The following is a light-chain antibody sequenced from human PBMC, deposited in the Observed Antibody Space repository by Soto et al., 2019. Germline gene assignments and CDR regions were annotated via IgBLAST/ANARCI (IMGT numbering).Light chain of an antibody. CDR1: QSVTVN. CDR2: SAS. V-gene: IGKV3-15*01. CDR3: LNYNIQVT. Sequence: ETVMTQSPATLSVSPGERATLSCRASQSVTVNLAWYQQKPGLPPRLLIYSASTRATDIPARFGGSGSGTEFTLTISSLQSEDFAVYYCLNYNIQVTFGGGTKVEMK. J-gene: IGKJ4*01.